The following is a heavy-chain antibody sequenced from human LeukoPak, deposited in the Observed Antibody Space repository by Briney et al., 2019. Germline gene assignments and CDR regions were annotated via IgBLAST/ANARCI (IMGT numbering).Heavy chain of an antibody. Sequence: GRSLRLSCAASGFTLSSYAMHWVRQAPGKGLEWVAVISYDGSNKYYADSVKGRFTISRDNSKNTLYLQMNSLRAEDTAVYYCARGSYPWGQGTLVTVSS. J-gene: IGHJ4*02. CDR2: ISYDGSNK. V-gene: IGHV3-30-3*01. CDR1: GFTLSSYA. CDR3: ARGSYP.